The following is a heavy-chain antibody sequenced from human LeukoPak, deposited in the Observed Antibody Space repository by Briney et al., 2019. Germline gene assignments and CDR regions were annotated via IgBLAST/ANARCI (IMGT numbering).Heavy chain of an antibody. CDR1: GFTVSSNY. J-gene: IGHJ4*02. V-gene: IGHV3-53*01. Sequence: PGGSLRLSCAASGFTVSSNYMSWVRQAPGKGLEWVSVIYSGGSTYYTDSVKGRFAISRDNSKNMLYLQMNSLRAEDTAVYYCARDKAGTFDYWGQGTLVTVSS. CDR3: ARDKAGTFDY. D-gene: IGHD3/OR15-3a*01. CDR2: IYSGGST.